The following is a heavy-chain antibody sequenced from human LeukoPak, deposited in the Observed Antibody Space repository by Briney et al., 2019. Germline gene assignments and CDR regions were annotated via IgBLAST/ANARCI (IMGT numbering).Heavy chain of an antibody. Sequence: GGALRPSCAASGFTFSSYWMNWVRQAPGKGLEWVANIKEDGSEKYYVDSVKGRITISRDNAKNSLYLQMNSLRAEDTAVYYCARSQGVAAAGLGWFDPWGQGTLVTVSS. CDR1: GFTFSSYW. V-gene: IGHV3-7*01. J-gene: IGHJ5*02. CDR2: IKEDGSEK. CDR3: ARSQGVAAAGLGWFDP. D-gene: IGHD6-13*01.